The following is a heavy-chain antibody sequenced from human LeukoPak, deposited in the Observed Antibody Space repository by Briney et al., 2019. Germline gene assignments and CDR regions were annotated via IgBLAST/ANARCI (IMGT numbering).Heavy chain of an antibody. Sequence: SQTLSLTCTVSGGSISSGSYYWSWIRQPAGKGLEWIGRIYTSGSTNYNPSLKSRVTISVDTSKNQFSLKLSSVTAADTAVYYCARSPAYCGGDCPTGGAFDIWGQGTMVTVSS. V-gene: IGHV4-61*02. D-gene: IGHD2-21*02. CDR1: GGSISSGSYY. J-gene: IGHJ3*02. CDR2: IYTSGST. CDR3: ARSPAYCGGDCPTGGAFDI.